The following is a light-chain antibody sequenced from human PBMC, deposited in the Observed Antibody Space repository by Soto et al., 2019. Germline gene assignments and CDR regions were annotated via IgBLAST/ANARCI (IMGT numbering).Light chain of an antibody. V-gene: IGKV3-20*01. CDR3: QQYSSSPPEFT. CDR1: QSISSSY. J-gene: IGKJ3*01. CDR2: GAS. Sequence: EIVLTQSPGTLSLSPGERATLSCRASQSISSSYLAWYQQRPGQAPRLLIFGASYRATGIPDRFSGSGSGPDFTLTISRLEPEDFAVYYCQQYSSSPPEFTFGPGPRVDSK.